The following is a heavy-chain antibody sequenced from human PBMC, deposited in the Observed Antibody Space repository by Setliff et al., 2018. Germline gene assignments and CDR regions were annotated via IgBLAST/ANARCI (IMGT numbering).Heavy chain of an antibody. D-gene: IGHD3-22*01. J-gene: IGHJ3*02. CDR2: INPSSGRT. CDR1: GYTFTSHY. Sequence: ASVKVSCKASGYTFTSHYLHWVRQAPGLGLEWMGTINPSSGRTSYAQKFQGRVTMTRDTSTSTVYMDMSSLRSEDTAVYYCARDVFPYHYEGAFDIWGQGTMVTVSS. V-gene: IGHV1-46*01. CDR3: ARDVFPYHYEGAFDI.